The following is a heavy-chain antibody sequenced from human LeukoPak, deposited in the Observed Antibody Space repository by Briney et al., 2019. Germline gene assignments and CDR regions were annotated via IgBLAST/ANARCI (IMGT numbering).Heavy chain of an antibody. Sequence: KTSETQTLICTVSGGSISSYYWSWIRQPAGKGLEWIGRIYPSGRTNYNPSLKSRVTMSVDTSKNQFSLKLSSVTAADTAVYYCARVGDSSSRYETYYFD. V-gene: IGHV4-4*07. CDR3: ARVGDSSSRYETYYFD. J-gene: IGHJ4*01. D-gene: IGHD6-13*01. CDR1: GGSISSYY. CDR2: IYPSGRT.